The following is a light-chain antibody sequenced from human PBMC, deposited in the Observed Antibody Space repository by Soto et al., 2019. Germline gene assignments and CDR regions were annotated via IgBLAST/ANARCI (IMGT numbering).Light chain of an antibody. CDR3: QPRSNWSST. CDR2: DAS. J-gene: IGKJ5*01. V-gene: IGKV3D-11*02. Sequence: IVLAKKTTNLSSSRGGRATLTCRASQSVSHNSAWYQQNPGQVPRLRTYDASNRATGIPARFSGNGPGKDFTLTISSLAPEDIAVYYCQPRSNWSSTFGQGTRLVLK. CDR1: QSVSHN.